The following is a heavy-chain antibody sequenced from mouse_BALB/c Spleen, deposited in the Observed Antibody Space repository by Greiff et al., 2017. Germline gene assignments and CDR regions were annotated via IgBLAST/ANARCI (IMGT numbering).Heavy chain of an antibody. Sequence: EVHLVESGGGLVQPGGSLNLSCAASGFDFSRYWMSWARQAPGKGQEWIGEINPGSSTINYTPSLKDKFIISRDNAKNTLYLQMSKVRSEDTALYYCARDYSHYWGQGTTLTVSS. J-gene: IGHJ2*01. CDR3: ARDYSHY. V-gene: IGHV4-2*02. CDR1: GFDFSRYW. D-gene: IGHD2-12*01. CDR2: INPGSSTI.